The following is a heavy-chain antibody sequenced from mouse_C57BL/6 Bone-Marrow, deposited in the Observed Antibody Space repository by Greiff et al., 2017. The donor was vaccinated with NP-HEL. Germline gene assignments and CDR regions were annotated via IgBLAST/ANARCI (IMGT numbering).Heavy chain of an antibody. D-gene: IGHD2-2*01. CDR3: ARRLWLRRRGSFYAMDY. V-gene: IGHV1-54*01. J-gene: IGHJ4*01. CDR1: GYAFTNYL. CDR2: INPGSGGT. Sequence: QVQLQQSGAELVRPGTSVKVSCKASGYAFTNYLIEWVKQRPGQGLEWIGVINPGSGGTNYNEKFKGKATLTADKSSSTAYMQLSSLTSEDSAVYFCARRLWLRRRGSFYAMDYWGQGTSVTVSS.